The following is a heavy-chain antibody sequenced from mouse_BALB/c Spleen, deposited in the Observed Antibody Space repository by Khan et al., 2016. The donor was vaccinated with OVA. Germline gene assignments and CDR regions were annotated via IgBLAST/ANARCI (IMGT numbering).Heavy chain of an antibody. J-gene: IGHJ3*01. CDR2: INPSNGGT. Sequence: QVQLKQSGAELVQPGASVKLSCKASGYTFTSYYMYWVKQRPGQSLEWIGEINPSNGGTNFNEKFKSKATLTVDKSSSTAYMQLSSLTSEDSAVYYCTRSGYGYFVYRGQGTLVTVAA. D-gene: IGHD2-2*01. CDR1: GYTFTSYY. V-gene: IGHV1S81*02. CDR3: TRSGYGYFVY.